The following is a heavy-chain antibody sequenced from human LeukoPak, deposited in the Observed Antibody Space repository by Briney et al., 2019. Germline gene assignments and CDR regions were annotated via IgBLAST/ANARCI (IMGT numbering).Heavy chain of an antibody. V-gene: IGHV1-18*01. CDR3: ARGSIVGAKTLGFGAFDI. CDR1: GYTFTSYG. D-gene: IGHD1-26*01. CDR2: ISTYNGHT. Sequence: ASVKVSCKASGYTFTSYGISWVRQAPGQGLEWMGWISTYNGHTNYARKVQGRVTMTTDTSTSTAYMELSSLRSEDTAVYYCARGSIVGAKTLGFGAFDIWGQGTMVTVSS. J-gene: IGHJ3*02.